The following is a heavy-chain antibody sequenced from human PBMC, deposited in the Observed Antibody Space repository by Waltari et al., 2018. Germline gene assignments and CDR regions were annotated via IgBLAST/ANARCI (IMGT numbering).Heavy chain of an antibody. D-gene: IGHD6-6*01. CDR1: GYTFTACY. CDR3: ARSVSSTSSVNWFDP. V-gene: IGHV1-2*02. Sequence: QVQLVQSGAEVKKPGASVKVSCKASGYTFTACYMHWVRQAPGQGLEWMGWINPNSGGTNYAQKFQGRVTMTRDTSISTAYMELSRLRSDDTAVYYCARSVSSTSSVNWFDPWGQGTLVTVSS. CDR2: INPNSGGT. J-gene: IGHJ5*02.